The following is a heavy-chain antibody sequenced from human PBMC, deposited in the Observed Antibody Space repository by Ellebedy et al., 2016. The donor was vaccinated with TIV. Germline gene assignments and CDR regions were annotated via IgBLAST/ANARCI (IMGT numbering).Heavy chain of an antibody. CDR2: IQYDGTNK. Sequence: PGGSLRLSCAASGFTFSDFGMHWVRQAPGKGLEWVTFIQYDGTNKYYTDSAKGRFTISRDDSKNTLYLQVDSLRPEDTAVYYCAKWSARYVDWFSYYFDYWGQGTLVTVSS. CDR1: GFTFSDFG. D-gene: IGHD3-9*01. V-gene: IGHV3-30*02. CDR3: AKWSARYVDWFSYYFDY. J-gene: IGHJ4*02.